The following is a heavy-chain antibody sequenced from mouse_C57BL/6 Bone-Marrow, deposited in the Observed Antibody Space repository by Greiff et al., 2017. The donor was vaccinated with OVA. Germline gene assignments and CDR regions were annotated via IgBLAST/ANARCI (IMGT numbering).Heavy chain of an antibody. CDR3: AGMAFDY. Sequence: VMLVESGGGLVKPGGSLKLSCAASGFTFSDSGMHWVRQAPEKGLEWVAYISSGSSTIYYADTVKCRFTISRDNAKNTLFLQMTSLRSEDTAMYYCAGMAFDYWGQGTTLTVSS. J-gene: IGHJ2*01. CDR2: ISSGSSTI. CDR1: GFTFSDSG. V-gene: IGHV5-17*01.